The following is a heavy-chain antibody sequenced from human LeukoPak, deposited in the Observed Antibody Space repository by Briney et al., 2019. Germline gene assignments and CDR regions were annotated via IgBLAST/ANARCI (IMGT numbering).Heavy chain of an antibody. CDR1: GGSISSYY. CDR3: ARGSGYTYGYPFDS. J-gene: IGHJ4*02. CDR2: IYTRGST. Sequence: PSETLSLTCTVSGGSISSYYWSWIRQPPGKRLECIGRIYTRGSTNYNPSLKSRVTMSVDTSKNQFSLKLSSVTAADTAVYYCARGSGYTYGYPFDSWGQGTLVTVSS. D-gene: IGHD5-18*01. V-gene: IGHV4-4*07.